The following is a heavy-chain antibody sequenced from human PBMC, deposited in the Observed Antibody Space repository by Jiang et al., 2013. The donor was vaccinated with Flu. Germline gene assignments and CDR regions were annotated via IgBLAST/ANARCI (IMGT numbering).Heavy chain of an antibody. CDR1: GYTFTSYA. J-gene: IGHJ3*01. CDR3: AALRYQLLADAFDL. D-gene: IGHD2-2*01. Sequence: QSGSELKKPGASVKVSCKASGYTFTSYAMNWVRQAPGQGLEWMGWINTNTGNPTYAQGFTGRFVFSLDTSISTAYLQITSLKAEDTAVYYCAALRYQLLADAFDLWGQGTMVTVSS. V-gene: IGHV7-4-1*02. CDR2: INTNTGNP.